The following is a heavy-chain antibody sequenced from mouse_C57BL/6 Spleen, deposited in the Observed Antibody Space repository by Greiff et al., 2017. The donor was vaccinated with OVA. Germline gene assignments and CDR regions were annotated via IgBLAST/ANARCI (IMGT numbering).Heavy chain of an antibody. Sequence: QVQLQQSGPELVKPGASVKISCKASGYSFTSYYIHWVKQRPGQGLEWIGWIYPGSGNTKYNEKFKGKATLTADTSSSTDYMQLSSLTSEDSAVYYCARSGGYGNYVEDYYFDYWGQGTTLTVSS. V-gene: IGHV1-66*01. J-gene: IGHJ2*01. CDR1: GYSFTSYY. D-gene: IGHD2-1*01. CDR3: ARSGGYGNYVEDYYFDY. CDR2: IYPGSGNT.